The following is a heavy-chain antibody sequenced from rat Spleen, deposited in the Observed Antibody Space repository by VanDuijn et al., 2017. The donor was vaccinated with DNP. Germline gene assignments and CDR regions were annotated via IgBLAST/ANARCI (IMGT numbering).Heavy chain of an antibody. D-gene: IGHD1-12*02. CDR2: ISAGGDST. CDR1: GFTFSDYN. V-gene: IGHV5-27*01. J-gene: IGHJ2*01. Sequence: EVQLVESGGGLVQPGRSLKLSCAASGFTFSDYNMAWVRQAPTKGLELVATISAGGDSTSFRDSVKGRFTISRDNAKSTLYLQMDSLRSEDTATYYCTTDYYDGSYYSFDYWGQGVLVTVSS. CDR3: TTDYYDGSYYSFDY.